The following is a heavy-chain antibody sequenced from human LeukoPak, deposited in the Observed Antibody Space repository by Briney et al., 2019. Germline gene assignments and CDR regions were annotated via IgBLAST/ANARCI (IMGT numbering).Heavy chain of an antibody. CDR3: ARASSGWYSHLGY. V-gene: IGHV4-59*01. CDR2: VYYSGST. Sequence: SETLSLTCTVSGGSISSYYWSWIRQPPGKGLEWIGYVYYSGSTNYNPSLKSRVTISIDTSRTQFSLKLSSVTAADTAVYYCARASSGWYSHLGYWGQGTLVTVSS. J-gene: IGHJ4*02. D-gene: IGHD6-19*01. CDR1: GGSISSYY.